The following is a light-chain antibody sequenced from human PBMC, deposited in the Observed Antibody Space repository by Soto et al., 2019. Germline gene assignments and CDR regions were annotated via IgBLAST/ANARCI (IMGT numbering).Light chain of an antibody. CDR2: EVT. Sequence: QSALTQPASVSGSPGQSITISCSGTTNDVGKYNLVSWYQHHPGKAPKLMIYEVTKRPSGVSNRFSGSKSGNTPSLTISGFQVEDEANYYCCSYVIGALFFGGGT. V-gene: IGLV2-23*02. J-gene: IGLJ2*01. CDR3: CSYVIGALF. CDR1: TNDVGKYNL.